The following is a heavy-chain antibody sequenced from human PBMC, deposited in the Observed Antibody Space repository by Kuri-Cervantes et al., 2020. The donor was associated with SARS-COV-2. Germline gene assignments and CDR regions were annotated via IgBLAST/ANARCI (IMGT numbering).Heavy chain of an antibody. Sequence: GGSLRLSCAASGFTFSAYNMNWVRQAPGKGLEWVSLISSGSTTKYYADSVVGRFTISRDNAKNSLSLQMNSLRVEDMAVYYCAREYTSSSPFESWGQGTLVTVSS. CDR3: AREYTSSSPFES. CDR2: ISSGSTTK. J-gene: IGHJ4*02. V-gene: IGHV3-48*04. CDR1: GFTFSAYN. D-gene: IGHD6-6*01.